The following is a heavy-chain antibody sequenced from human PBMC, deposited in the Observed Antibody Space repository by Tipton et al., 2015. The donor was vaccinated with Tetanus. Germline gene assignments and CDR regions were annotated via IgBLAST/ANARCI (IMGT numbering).Heavy chain of an antibody. CDR2: IYYSGST. J-gene: IGHJ4*02. Sequence: GLVKPSETLSLTCSVSGGSISSYFWSWIRQSPGQGLEWIGLIYYSGSTSYNPSLKSRVTISVDTSKNQFSLKLTSVTAADTAVYYCARANYEFPKKGPFDSWGQGALVIVSS. D-gene: IGHD3-3*01. CDR1: GGSISSYF. CDR3: ARANYEFPKKGPFDS. V-gene: IGHV4-59*01.